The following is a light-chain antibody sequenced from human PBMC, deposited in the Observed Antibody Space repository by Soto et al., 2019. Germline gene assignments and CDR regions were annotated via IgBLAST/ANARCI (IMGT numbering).Light chain of an antibody. V-gene: IGLV2-8*01. J-gene: IGLJ1*01. CDR2: EVS. CDR3: SSYAGSNRV. CDR1: SSDVGGYNY. Sequence: QSVLTQPPSASGSPGQSVTISCTGTSSDVGGYNYVSWYQQHPGKAPKLMIYEVSKRPSGVPDRFSGPKSGNTASLTVSGLQAEDEADYYCSSYAGSNRVFGTGTKVTVL.